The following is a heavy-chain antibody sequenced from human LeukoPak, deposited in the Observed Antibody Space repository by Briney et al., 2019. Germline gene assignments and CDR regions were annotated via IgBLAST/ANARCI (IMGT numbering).Heavy chain of an antibody. CDR3: AREEATYYYDSSGFGD. D-gene: IGHD3-22*01. CDR1: GGSISSGSYY. CDR2: IYTSGST. V-gene: IGHV4-61*02. Sequence: PSETLSLTCTVSGGSISSGSYYWSWIRQPAGKGLEWIGRIYTSGSTNYKPSLKSRVTISVDTSKNQFSLKLSSVTAADTAVYYCAREEATYYYDSSGFGDWGQGTLVTVSS. J-gene: IGHJ4*02.